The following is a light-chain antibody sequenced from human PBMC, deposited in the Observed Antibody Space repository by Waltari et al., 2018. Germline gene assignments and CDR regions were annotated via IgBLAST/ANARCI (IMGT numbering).Light chain of an antibody. CDR3: QQRGSWVT. J-gene: IGKJ4*01. CDR2: DAS. Sequence: EIVLTQSPATLSLSPGDRATLSCMASQCVRSDSAWYHQKPGQAPRLLIYDASNRATGIPARFSGSGSGTDFTLTISSLEPEDFAIYYCQQRGSWVTFGGGTKVEIK. CDR1: QCVRSD. V-gene: IGKV3-11*01.